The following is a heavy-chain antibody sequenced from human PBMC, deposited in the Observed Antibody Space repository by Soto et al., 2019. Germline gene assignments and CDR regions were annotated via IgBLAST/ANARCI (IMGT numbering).Heavy chain of an antibody. J-gene: IGHJ6*02. CDR1: GYTFISYG. CDR3: ARYWHDSSGYFYYHYGMDV. CDR2: ISAYNGNT. D-gene: IGHD3-22*01. V-gene: IGHV1-18*04. Sequence: ASVKSSCKGSGYTFISYGISRVRQAPGQGLEWMGWISAYNGNTHYVQKLQGRVTMTIITSTSTAYMELRSLRSEDTDVYYYARYWHDSSGYFYYHYGMDVWGQGTTVTVSS.